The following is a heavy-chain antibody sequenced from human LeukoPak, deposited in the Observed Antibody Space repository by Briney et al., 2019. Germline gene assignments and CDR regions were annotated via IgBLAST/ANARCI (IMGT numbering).Heavy chain of an antibody. CDR3: ARSASCSSPSASDI. CDR1: GVSISTYG. J-gene: IGHJ3*02. D-gene: IGHD6-6*01. CDR2: IYYSGST. V-gene: IGHV4-59*01. Sequence: SETLSLTCAVSGVSISTYGWSWIRQPPGKGLEWIGYIYYSGSTNYNPSPKSRVTISVDTFKNQFSLKLSSVTAADTDVYYCARSASCSSPSASDIWGLGTMVTVSS.